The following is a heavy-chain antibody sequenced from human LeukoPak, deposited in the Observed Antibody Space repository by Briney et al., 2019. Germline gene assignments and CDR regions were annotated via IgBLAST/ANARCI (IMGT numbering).Heavy chain of an antibody. J-gene: IGHJ3*02. CDR3: ARVGLLTSYAFDI. CDR2: INPNSGGT. CDR1: GYTFTGYY. Sequence: ASVKVSCKASGYTFTGYYMHWVRQAPGQGLEWMGWINPNSGGTNYAQKFQGRVTMTRDTSISTAYMELSRLRSDDTAVYYCARVGLLTSYAFDIWGQGTMVTVSS. V-gene: IGHV1-2*02. D-gene: IGHD3-9*01.